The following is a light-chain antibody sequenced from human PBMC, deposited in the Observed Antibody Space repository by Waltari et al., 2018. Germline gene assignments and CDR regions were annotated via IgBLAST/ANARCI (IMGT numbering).Light chain of an antibody. CDR3: RRYDGSPVVT. J-gene: IGKJ1*01. V-gene: IGKV3-20*01. Sequence: ENVLTQSPGTLSLSPGERATLSCRASQTIRGSYLAWYHQKPGQAPRLLIYGASSRATGIPDKFSGSGSGTDFTLTISRLEPEDFAVYYCRRYDGSPVVTFGQGTKVEIK. CDR1: QTIRGSY. CDR2: GAS.